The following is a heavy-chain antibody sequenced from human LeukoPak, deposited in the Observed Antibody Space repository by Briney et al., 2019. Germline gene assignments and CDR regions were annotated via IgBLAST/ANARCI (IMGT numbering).Heavy chain of an antibody. CDR2: INPSGGST. D-gene: IGHD4-17*01. Sequence: GASVKVSCKASGYTFTSYYMHWVRQAPGQGLEWMGIINPSGGSTSYAQKFQGRVTMTRDTSTSTVYMELSSLRSEDTAVYYCARDRGSTVTISGGWFDYWGQGTLVTVSS. CDR1: GYTFTSYY. CDR3: ARDRGSTVTISGGWFDY. V-gene: IGHV1-46*01. J-gene: IGHJ4*02.